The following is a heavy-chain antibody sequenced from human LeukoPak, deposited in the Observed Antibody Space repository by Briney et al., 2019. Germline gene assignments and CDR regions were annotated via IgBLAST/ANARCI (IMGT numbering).Heavy chain of an antibody. CDR1: GGSISSYY. CDR3: ASTQYGSGRYTDY. Sequence: PSETLSLTCTVSGGSISSYYWSWIRQPPGKGLEWIGYIYYSGSTNYNPSLKSRVTISVDTSKNQFSLKLSSVTAADTAVYYCASTQYGSGRYTDYWGQGTLVTVPS. J-gene: IGHJ4*02. CDR2: IYYSGST. V-gene: IGHV4-59*08. D-gene: IGHD3-10*01.